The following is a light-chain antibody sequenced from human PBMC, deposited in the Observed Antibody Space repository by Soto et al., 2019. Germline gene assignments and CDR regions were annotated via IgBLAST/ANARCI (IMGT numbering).Light chain of an antibody. CDR2: EVS. Sequence: QSALTQPASVSGSPGQSITISCTGTSSDVGGYNYVSWYQQHPGKAPKLMIYEVSNRPSGVSNRFSGSKSGKTASLTISGLQGEDEGDYYSSAYISRSTLGVFGTGTKVTVL. CDR1: SSDVGGYNY. J-gene: IGLJ1*01. V-gene: IGLV2-14*01. CDR3: SAYISRSTLGV.